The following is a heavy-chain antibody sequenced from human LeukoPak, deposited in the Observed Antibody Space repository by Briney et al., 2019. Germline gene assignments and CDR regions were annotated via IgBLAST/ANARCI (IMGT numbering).Heavy chain of an antibody. V-gene: IGHV1-69*06. CDR1: GYTFTSYG. Sequence: GASVTVSCKASGYTFTSYGISWVRQAPGQGLEWMGGIIPIFGTANYAQKFQGRVTITADKSTSTAYMELSSLRSEDTAVYYCARVTWVRDNWFDPWGQGTLVTVSS. CDR2: IIPIFGTA. D-gene: IGHD1-26*01. J-gene: IGHJ5*02. CDR3: ARVTWVRDNWFDP.